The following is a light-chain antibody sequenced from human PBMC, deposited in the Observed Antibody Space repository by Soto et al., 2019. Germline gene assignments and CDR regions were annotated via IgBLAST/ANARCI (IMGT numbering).Light chain of an antibody. CDR1: QSISSW. J-gene: IGKJ1*01. CDR3: QQYNSYTWT. V-gene: IGKV1-5*01. CDR2: DAS. Sequence: DIHMTQSPSTLSASVGNIFTITCRASQSISSWLAWYQQKPGKAPKLLIYDASSLESGVPSRFRGSGYGTELTLTITSLQPDDFATYYCQQYNSYTWTFGQGTKVDIK.